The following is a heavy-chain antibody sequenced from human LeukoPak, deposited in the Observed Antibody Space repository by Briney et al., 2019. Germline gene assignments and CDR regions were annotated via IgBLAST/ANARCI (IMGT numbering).Heavy chain of an antibody. D-gene: IGHD3-10*01. CDR2: IYHSGSI. V-gene: IGHV4-39*07. CDR3: ARPRYYGSGRYFDY. Sequence: SETLSLTCTVSGGSISSSSYYWGWIRQPPGKGLEWIGNIYHSGSISYNPSLKSRVTISVDTSKNQFSLKLSSVTAADTAVYYCARPRYYGSGRYFDYWGQGTLVTVSS. CDR1: GGSISSSSYY. J-gene: IGHJ4*02.